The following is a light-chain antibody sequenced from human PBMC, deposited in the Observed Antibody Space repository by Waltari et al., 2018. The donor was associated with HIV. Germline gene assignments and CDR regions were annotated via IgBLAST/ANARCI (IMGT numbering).Light chain of an antibody. CDR3: QQRYNWRT. J-gene: IGKJ2*01. CDR1: QTVGVY. Sequence: EIVLTHSPATLSLSPGARATLSCRASQTVGVYVAWDQQKPGQAPRLLLYDASNSATGIRDRLSGSGSGTEFSLTISSLEPEDFAVYYCQQRYNWRTLGQRTKLEIK. V-gene: IGKV3-11*01. CDR2: DAS.